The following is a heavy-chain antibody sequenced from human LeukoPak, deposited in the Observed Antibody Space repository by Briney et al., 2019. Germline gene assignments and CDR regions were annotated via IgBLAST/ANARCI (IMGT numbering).Heavy chain of an antibody. V-gene: IGHV1-2*02. D-gene: IGHD3-10*01. CDR1: GYTFTGYY. Sequence: ASVKVSCKASGYTFTGYYMHWVRQAPGQGLEWMGWINPNSGGTNYAQKFQGRVTMTRDTSISTAYMELRSLRSDDTAVYYCARLLWFGELSAFDIWGQGTMVTVSS. J-gene: IGHJ3*02. CDR2: INPNSGGT. CDR3: ARLLWFGELSAFDI.